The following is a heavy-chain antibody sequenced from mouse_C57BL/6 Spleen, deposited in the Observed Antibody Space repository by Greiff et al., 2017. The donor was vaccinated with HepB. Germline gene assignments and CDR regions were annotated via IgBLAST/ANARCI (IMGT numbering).Heavy chain of an antibody. CDR1: GYAFSSYW. Sequence: QVQLQQSGAELVKPGASVKISCKASGYAFSSYWMNWVKQRPGKGLEWIGQIYPGDGDTNYNGKFKGKATLTADKSSSTAYMQLSSLTSEDSAVYFCARVYGYDYAMVYWGQGTSVTVSS. CDR2: IYPGDGDT. J-gene: IGHJ4*01. CDR3: ARVYGYDYAMVY. D-gene: IGHD2-2*01. V-gene: IGHV1-80*01.